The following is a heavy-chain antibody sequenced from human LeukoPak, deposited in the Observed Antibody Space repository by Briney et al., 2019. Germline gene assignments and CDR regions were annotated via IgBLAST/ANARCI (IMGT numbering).Heavy chain of an antibody. CDR1: GFTFSSYS. CDR2: ISSSSSYI. Sequence: GGSLRLSCAASGFTFSSYSMNWVRQAPGKGLEWVSSISSSSSYIYYADSVKGRFTISRDNAKNSLYLQMNSLRAEDTAVYFCARDGDTVLTRGYYYYLDVWGKGTTVTVSS. CDR3: ARDGDTVLTRGYYYYLDV. J-gene: IGHJ6*03. V-gene: IGHV3-21*01. D-gene: IGHD4-23*01.